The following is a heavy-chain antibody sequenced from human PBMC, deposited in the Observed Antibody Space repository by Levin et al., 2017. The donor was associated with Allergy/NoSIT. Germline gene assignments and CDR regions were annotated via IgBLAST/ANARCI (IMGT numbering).Heavy chain of an antibody. D-gene: IGHD3-16*01. V-gene: IGHV3-7*04. CDR2: IKLDGSEK. CDR3: ARDSFGALDY. Sequence: GGSLRLSCAASGFTFSSSWMAWVRQAPGKGPEWVANIKLDGSEKYYVDSVKGRFSISRDNAKDSLYLQMNSLRVEDTAVYYCARDSFGALDYWGQGTLVTVSS. J-gene: IGHJ4*02. CDR1: GFTFSSSW.